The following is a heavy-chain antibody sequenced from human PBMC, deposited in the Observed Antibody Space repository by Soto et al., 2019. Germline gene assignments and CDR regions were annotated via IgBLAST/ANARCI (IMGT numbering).Heavy chain of an antibody. CDR2: ISYDGSNK. Sequence: GGSLRLSCAASGFTFSSYAMHWVRQAPGKGLEWVAVISYDGSNKYYADSVKGRFTISRDNSKNTLYLQMNSLRAEDTAVYYCARDPYDYDIFPFDPWGQGTLVTVSS. CDR1: GFTFSSYA. V-gene: IGHV3-30-3*01. D-gene: IGHD3-9*01. J-gene: IGHJ5*02. CDR3: ARDPYDYDIFPFDP.